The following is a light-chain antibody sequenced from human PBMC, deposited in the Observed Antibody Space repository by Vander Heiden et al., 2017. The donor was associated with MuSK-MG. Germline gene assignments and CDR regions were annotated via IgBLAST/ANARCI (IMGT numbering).Light chain of an antibody. V-gene: IGKV1-5*03. CDR2: KAS. CDR1: QSISSW. CDR3: QQDNSYSLT. Sequence: DLQINQSPSTLSASVGDRVTITCRASQSISSWLAWYQQKPGKAPKLLIYKASSLESGVPSRFSGSGSGTEFTLTISSLQPDDFATYYCQQDNSYSLTFGGGTKVEIK. J-gene: IGKJ4*01.